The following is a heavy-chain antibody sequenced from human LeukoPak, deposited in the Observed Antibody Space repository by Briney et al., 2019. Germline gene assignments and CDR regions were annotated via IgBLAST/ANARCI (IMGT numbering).Heavy chain of an antibody. CDR1: GMTFSNHC. CDR3: TTGPSFGYEW. Sequence: GGSLRLSCAASGMTFSNHCMHWVRQAPGRGLVWGSLIKTDGRTTIYADSVKGRFTISRDDGKSTLYLQMNSLRAEDTAIYYCTTGPSFGYEWWGQGTVVTVSS. V-gene: IGHV3-74*01. CDR2: IKTDGRTT. D-gene: IGHD3-22*01. J-gene: IGHJ4*02.